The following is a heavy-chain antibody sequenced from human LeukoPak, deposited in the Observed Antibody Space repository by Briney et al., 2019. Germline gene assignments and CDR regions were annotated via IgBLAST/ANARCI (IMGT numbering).Heavy chain of an antibody. J-gene: IGHJ4*02. CDR2: IIPKFGTA. D-gene: IGHD2-2*01. CDR3: AREAHSSTSSFES. CDR1: GYTFSAFH. V-gene: IGHV1-69*13. Sequence: GASVWVSCEASGYTFSAFHIHWVRQAPGQGLEWMGGIIPKFGTANYAQKFQGRVTITADESTSTAYMELSSLRSEDTAVYYCAREAHSSTSSFESWGQGTLVSVSS.